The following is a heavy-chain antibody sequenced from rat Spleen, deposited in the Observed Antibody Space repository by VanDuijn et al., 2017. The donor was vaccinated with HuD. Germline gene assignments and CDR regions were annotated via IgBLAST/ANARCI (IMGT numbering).Heavy chain of an antibody. Sequence: EVQLVESDGGLVQPGGSLQVSCAASGFTFNNYWMTWIRQAPGKGLEWVASITNTGGITYYPDSVKGRFTISRENAKSTLYLQMNSLKSEDTATYYCSRVDYYDGSYPFDYWGQGVMVTVSS. CDR2: ITNTGGIT. CDR1: GFTFNNYW. J-gene: IGHJ2*01. V-gene: IGHV5-31*01. D-gene: IGHD1-12*02. CDR3: SRVDYYDGSYPFDY.